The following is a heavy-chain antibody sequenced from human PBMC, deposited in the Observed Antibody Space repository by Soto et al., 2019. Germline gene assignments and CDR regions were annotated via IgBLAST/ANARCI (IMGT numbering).Heavy chain of an antibody. J-gene: IGHJ4*02. CDR3: AKPVGIAAAAPY. CDR2: IYYSGST. Sequence: SETLSLTCTVSGGSISSSSYYWGWIRQPPGKGLEWIGSIYYSGSTYYNPSLKSRVTISVDTSKNTLYLQMNSLRAEDTAVYYCAKPVGIAAAAPYWGQGTLVTVSS. CDR1: GGSISSSSYY. V-gene: IGHV4-39*07. D-gene: IGHD6-13*01.